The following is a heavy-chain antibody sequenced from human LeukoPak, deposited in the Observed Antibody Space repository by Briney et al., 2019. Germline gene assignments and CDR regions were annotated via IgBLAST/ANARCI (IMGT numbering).Heavy chain of an antibody. D-gene: IGHD2-21*02. J-gene: IGHJ4*02. Sequence: GGSLRLSCAASGIDFSSYEMNWVRQAPGKGLEWVSYMSRGGRIIYYADSVKGRFTISRDNAKNSLYLQMNSLRVEDTAVYYCAGGVLTAYGHWGQGTLVTVSS. CDR3: AGGVLTAYGH. CDR1: GIDFSSYE. V-gene: IGHV3-48*03. CDR2: MSRGGRII.